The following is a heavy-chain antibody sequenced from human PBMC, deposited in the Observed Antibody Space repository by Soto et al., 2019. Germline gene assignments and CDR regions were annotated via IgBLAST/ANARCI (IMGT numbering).Heavy chain of an antibody. J-gene: IGHJ4*02. V-gene: IGHV4-4*02. CDR3: ARVFYSGSGWMYYFDF. CDR1: SDSIAGENW. CDR2: IFHTGGT. Sequence: QVQLQESGPGLVKPSETLSLTCTVSSDSIAGENWWSWVRQPPGMGLEWIGEIFHTGGTNYNPSLKGRVTMEVDKSKNQFSLKLISATSADTAVYYCARVFYSGSGWMYYFDFWGQGTLVSVSS. D-gene: IGHD6-25*01.